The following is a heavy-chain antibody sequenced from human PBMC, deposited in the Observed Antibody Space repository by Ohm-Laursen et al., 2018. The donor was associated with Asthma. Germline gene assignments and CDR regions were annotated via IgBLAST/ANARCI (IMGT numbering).Heavy chain of an antibody. J-gene: IGHJ4*02. V-gene: IGHV3-30*19. D-gene: IGHD3-3*01. CDR3: ARDVMEWYLPAFDF. CDR1: GFTFGRYG. Sequence: SLRLSCAASGFTFGRYGMHWVRQAPGKGLEWVAVGGSYYDGGLKYYADSVNGRFTVSRDDSKNTLYLQMNSLRPDDTAVYYCARDVMEWYLPAFDFWGQGTLVTVSS. CDR2: GGSYYDGGLK.